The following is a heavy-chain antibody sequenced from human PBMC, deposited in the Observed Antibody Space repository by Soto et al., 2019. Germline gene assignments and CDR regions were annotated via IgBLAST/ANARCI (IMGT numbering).Heavy chain of an antibody. D-gene: IGHD2-15*01. CDR1: GGSISSYY. CDR2: IYYSGST. Sequence: SETLSLTCTVSGGSISSYYWSWIRQPPGKGLEWIGYIYYSGSTNYNPSLKSRVTISVDTSKNRFSLKLSSVTAADTAVYYCARVGRTPGGMDVWGQGTTVTVSS. J-gene: IGHJ6*02. CDR3: ARVGRTPGGMDV. V-gene: IGHV4-59*08.